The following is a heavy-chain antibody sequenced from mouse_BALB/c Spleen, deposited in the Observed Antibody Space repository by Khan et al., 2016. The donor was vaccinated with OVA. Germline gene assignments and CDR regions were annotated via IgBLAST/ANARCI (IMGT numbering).Heavy chain of an antibody. Sequence: EVKLLESGGGLVQPGGSLKLSCAASGFDFSRYWMSWVRQAPGKGLEWIGEINPDSSTINYTPSLKDKFIISRDNAKNTLYLQMSKVRSEDTARYYCARSSYYYGSSWFAYWGQGTLVTVAA. CDR1: GFDFSRYW. J-gene: IGHJ3*01. D-gene: IGHD1-1*01. CDR2: INPDSSTI. V-gene: IGHV4-1*02. CDR3: ARSSYYYGSSWFAY.